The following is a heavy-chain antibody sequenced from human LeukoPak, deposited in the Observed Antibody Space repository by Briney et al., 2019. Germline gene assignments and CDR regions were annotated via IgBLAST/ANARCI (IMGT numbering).Heavy chain of an antibody. CDR3: AREGNYGDYGGDDAFDI. Sequence: SVKVSCKASGGTFSIYAISWVRQVPGQGLEWMGGIIPIFDTANYAQKFQGRVTITADESTSTAYMELSSLRSEDTAVYYCAREGNYGDYGGDDAFDIWGQGTMVTVSS. V-gene: IGHV1-69*01. J-gene: IGHJ3*02. CDR1: GGTFSIYA. CDR2: IIPIFDTA. D-gene: IGHD4-17*01.